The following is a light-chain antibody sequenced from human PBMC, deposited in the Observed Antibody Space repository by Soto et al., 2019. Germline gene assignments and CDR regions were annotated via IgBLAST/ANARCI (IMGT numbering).Light chain of an antibody. CDR3: QQRSNWPPIT. V-gene: IGKV3-11*01. J-gene: IGKJ5*01. CDR1: QSVSSY. Sequence: IVLTQSPATLSLSPGESATLSCRASQSVSSYLAWYQQKPGQAPRLLIYDASNRATGIPARFSGSGSGTDFTLTISSLEPEDFAVYYCQQRSNWPPITFGQGTLLEVK. CDR2: DAS.